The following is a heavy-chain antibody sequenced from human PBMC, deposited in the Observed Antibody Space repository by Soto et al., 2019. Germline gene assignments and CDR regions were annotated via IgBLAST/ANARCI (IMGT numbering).Heavy chain of an antibody. Sequence: GGSLRLSCAASGFTFSSYGMHWVRQAPGKGLEWVSSISGTGGSTFYAGSAKGRFTISRDNSKNTLFLQMTSLRAEDTAVYYCGKGNSKWGTGDAFEIWGQGTMVTVSS. D-gene: IGHD7-27*01. CDR1: GFTFSSYG. CDR2: ISGTGGST. V-gene: IGHV3-23*01. CDR3: GKGNSKWGTGDAFEI. J-gene: IGHJ3*02.